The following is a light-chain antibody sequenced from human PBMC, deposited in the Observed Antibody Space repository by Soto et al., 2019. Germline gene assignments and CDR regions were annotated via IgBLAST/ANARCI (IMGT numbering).Light chain of an antibody. CDR2: GAS. CDR1: QSVSSNY. Sequence: EVVLTQSPGTLSLSPGERATLSCRASQSVSSNYVAWYQQIPGQTPRLLIYGASSRATGIPDRFSGSGSGTDLTLTISRLEPEDFAVYYCQQHGSSPWMFGQGTKLDIK. CDR3: QQHGSSPWM. J-gene: IGKJ1*01. V-gene: IGKV3-20*01.